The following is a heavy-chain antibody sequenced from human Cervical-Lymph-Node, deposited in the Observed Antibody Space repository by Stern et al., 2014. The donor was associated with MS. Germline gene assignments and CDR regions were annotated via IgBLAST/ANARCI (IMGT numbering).Heavy chain of an antibody. CDR1: GFTVSSNY. V-gene: IGHV3-66*01. J-gene: IGHJ4*02. D-gene: IGHD6-13*01. Sequence: VQLVESGGDLVQPGGSLRLSCAASGFTVSSNYMSWVRQAPGKGLEWVSVIYSGGNTYYADSVKGRFTVSRDSSKNTLYLQMNSLRAEDTAVYYCARGYSSTWQTNDYWGQGTLVTVSS. CDR3: ARGYSSTWQTNDY. CDR2: IYSGGNT.